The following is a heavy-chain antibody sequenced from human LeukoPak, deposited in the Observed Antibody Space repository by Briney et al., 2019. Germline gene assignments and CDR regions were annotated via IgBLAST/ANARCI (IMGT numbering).Heavy chain of an antibody. CDR1: GFSFTTGEMC. CDR3: ARIIGGTNSKGDFDY. Sequence: SGPTLVNPTQTLTLTCSFSGFSFTTGEMCVRWIRQPPGKALEWLALIAWDDRKYYTTSLKTRLTISKDTSKNQVVLSMTNMDPVDTATYFCARIIGGTNSKGDFDYWGQGTLVTVSS. V-gene: IGHV2-70*01. D-gene: IGHD4-23*01. J-gene: IGHJ4*02. CDR2: IAWDDRK.